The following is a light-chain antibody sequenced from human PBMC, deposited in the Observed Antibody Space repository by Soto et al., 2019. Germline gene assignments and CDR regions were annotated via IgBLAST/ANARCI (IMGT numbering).Light chain of an antibody. V-gene: IGKV3-15*01. CDR3: QQYNSWPLT. J-gene: IGKJ4*01. CDR1: QSVSTN. CDR2: GAS. Sequence: EIVMTQSPATLSVSPGERATLSCWASQSVSTNLAWYQQKPGQAPRLLIYGASTRATGVPARFSGSGSGTEFTLTISSLQSEDFAVYYCQQYNSWPLTFGGGTKVEIK.